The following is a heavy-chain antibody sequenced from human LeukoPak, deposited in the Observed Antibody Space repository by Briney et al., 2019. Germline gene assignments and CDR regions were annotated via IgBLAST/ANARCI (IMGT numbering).Heavy chain of an antibody. J-gene: IGHJ4*02. CDR1: GGSFRGYY. Sequence: SETLSLTSADYGGSFRGYYWSWIRERLGKGLEWIGQINDSVSTNYNPSLKSRVTITVDTSKNQFSLKLSSVTAADTAVYYCARGRLYVWGSYREPMTYYFDYWGQGTPVTVSS. D-gene: IGHD3-16*02. CDR3: ARGRLYVWGSYREPMTYYFDY. V-gene: IGHV4-34*01. CDR2: INDSVST.